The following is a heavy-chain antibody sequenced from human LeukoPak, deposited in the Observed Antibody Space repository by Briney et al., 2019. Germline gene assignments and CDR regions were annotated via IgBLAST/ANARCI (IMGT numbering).Heavy chain of an antibody. CDR3: ARGVAAPWYFDL. D-gene: IGHD6-25*01. CDR1: GGSISSGSYY. CDR2: IYTSGST. J-gene: IGHJ2*01. Sequence: SETLSLTCTISGGSISSGSYYWSWIRQPAGKGLEWIGRIYTSGSTNYNPSLKSRVTISVDTSKNQFSLKLSSVTAADTAVYYCARGVAAPWYFDLWGRGTLVTVSS. V-gene: IGHV4-61*02.